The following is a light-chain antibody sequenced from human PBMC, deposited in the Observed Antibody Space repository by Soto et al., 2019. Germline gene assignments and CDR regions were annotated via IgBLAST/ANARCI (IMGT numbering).Light chain of an antibody. V-gene: IGKV3-20*01. J-gene: IGKJ3*01. CDR1: QSVSSSY. Sequence: EIVLTQSPGTLSLSPGERATLSCRASQSVSSSYLAWYQQKPGQAPRLLIYGASSRATGIPDRFSGSGSGTDFTLTISRLAPEDFAVYYCQQYGSTSGITFGPGTKVDIK. CDR3: QQYGSTSGIT. CDR2: GAS.